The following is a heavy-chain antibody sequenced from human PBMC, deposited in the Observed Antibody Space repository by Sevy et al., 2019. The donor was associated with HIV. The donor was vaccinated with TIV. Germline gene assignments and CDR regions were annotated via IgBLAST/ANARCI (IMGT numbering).Heavy chain of an antibody. CDR2: VYPNSGDT. V-gene: IGHV1-2*02. J-gene: IGHJ4*02. CDR3: SRETWYFAN. Sequence: ASVKVSCKTSGYIFTAYHMHWMRQAPGQGLEWMGWVYPNSGDTEYAQKFQGRVTMTTDTSINTVYMQLSGLRSDDTAMYYCSRETWYFANWGQGSLVTVSS. CDR1: GYIFTAYH. D-gene: IGHD6-13*01.